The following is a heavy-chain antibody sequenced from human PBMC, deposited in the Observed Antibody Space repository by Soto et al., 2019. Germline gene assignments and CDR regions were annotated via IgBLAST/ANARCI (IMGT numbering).Heavy chain of an antibody. CDR2: ISYDGSNK. D-gene: IGHD2-2*01. CDR3: ASLNGGCSSTSCYGFDY. CDR1: GFTFSSYA. Sequence: ESGGGVVQPGRSLRLSCAASGFTFSSYAMHWVRQAPGKGLEWVAVISYDGSNKYYADSVKGRFTISRDNSKNTLYLQMNSLRAEDTAVYYCASLNGGCSSTSCYGFDYWGQGTLVTVSS. V-gene: IGHV3-30-3*01. J-gene: IGHJ4*02.